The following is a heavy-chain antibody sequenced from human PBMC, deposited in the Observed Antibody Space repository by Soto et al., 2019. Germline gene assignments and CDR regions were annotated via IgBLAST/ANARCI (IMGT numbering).Heavy chain of an antibody. J-gene: IGHJ6*03. Sequence: GASVKVSCKASGGTFSSYTISWVRQAPGQGLEWMGRIIPILGIANYAQKFQGRVTITADKSTSTAYMELSSLRSEDTAVYYCARDRVVAATDDYYYYMDVWGKGTTVTVSS. CDR1: GGTFSSYT. D-gene: IGHD2-15*01. V-gene: IGHV1-69*04. CDR2: IIPILGIA. CDR3: ARDRVVAATDDYYYYMDV.